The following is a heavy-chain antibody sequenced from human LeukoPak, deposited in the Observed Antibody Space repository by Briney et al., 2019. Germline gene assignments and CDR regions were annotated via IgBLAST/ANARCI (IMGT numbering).Heavy chain of an antibody. Sequence: GGSLRLSCVASGFTFSNYWMHWVRQAPGKGLEWVAVIWYDGSNKYYADSVKGRFTISRDNSKNTLYLQMNSLRAEDTAVYYCARDFVQMATINLFDYWGQGTLVTVSS. CDR2: IWYDGSNK. D-gene: IGHD5-24*01. CDR1: GFTFSNYW. V-gene: IGHV3-33*08. J-gene: IGHJ4*02. CDR3: ARDFVQMATINLFDY.